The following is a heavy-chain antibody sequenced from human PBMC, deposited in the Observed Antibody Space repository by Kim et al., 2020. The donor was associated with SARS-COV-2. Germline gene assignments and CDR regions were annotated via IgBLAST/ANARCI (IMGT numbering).Heavy chain of an antibody. CDR1: GYTFTNYY. CDR3: ARGLGSDDTLIKFYRLDP. D-gene: IGHD3-9*01. V-gene: IGHV1-46*01. Sequence: ASVKVSCKASGYTFTNYYIHWVRQAPGQGLVWMGIINPSTGSTNYAQSFQGRVTLARDTSTSTLYMDLSSLRSEDTAIYYCARGLGSDDTLIKFYRLDPWGQGTVVTVSS. J-gene: IGHJ5*02. CDR2: INPSTGST.